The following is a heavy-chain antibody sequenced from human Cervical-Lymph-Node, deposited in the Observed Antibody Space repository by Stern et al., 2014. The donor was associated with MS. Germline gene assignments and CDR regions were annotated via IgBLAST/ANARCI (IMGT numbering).Heavy chain of an antibody. J-gene: IGHJ5*02. CDR2: INPGDSDT. V-gene: IGHV5-51*01. D-gene: IGHD2-2*01. CDR1: GYSFTSYW. Sequence: VQLVQSGAEVKKPGESLKISCKGSGYSFTSYWIGWVRQMPGKGLEWMGIINPGDSDTRYSPSFQGQVTISAEKSISTAYLQWSSLKASDTAMYYCARRHCSSRRCGWFDPWGQGTLVTVSS. CDR3: ARRHCSSRRCGWFDP.